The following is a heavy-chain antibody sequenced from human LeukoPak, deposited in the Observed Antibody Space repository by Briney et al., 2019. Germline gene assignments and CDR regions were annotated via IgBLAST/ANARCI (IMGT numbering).Heavy chain of an antibody. V-gene: IGHV1-69*04. CDR1: GGTFSSYA. J-gene: IGHJ6*02. CDR2: IIPILGIA. Sequence: ASVKVSCKASGGTFSSYAISWVRQAPGQGLEWMGRIIPILGIANYAQKFQGRVTITADKSTSTAYMELSSLRSEDTAMYYCAREIVGAVYYYYGMDVWGQGTTVTVSS. CDR3: AREIVGAVYYYYGMDV. D-gene: IGHD1-26*01.